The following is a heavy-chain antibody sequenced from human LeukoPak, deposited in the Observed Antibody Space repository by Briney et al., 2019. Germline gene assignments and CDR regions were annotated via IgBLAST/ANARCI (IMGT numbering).Heavy chain of an antibody. Sequence: PGGSLRLSYAASGFTFSSYVMPWVRQAPGKELEWVAIISYDGSNEYYADSVKGRFTISRDNSKNTLYLQMNSLRAADTAVYYCAKLYGSGSYWGSYFDYWGQGTLVTVSS. J-gene: IGHJ4*02. V-gene: IGHV3-30*04. D-gene: IGHD3-10*01. CDR3: AKLYGSGSYWGSYFDY. CDR2: ISYDGSNE. CDR1: GFTFSSYV.